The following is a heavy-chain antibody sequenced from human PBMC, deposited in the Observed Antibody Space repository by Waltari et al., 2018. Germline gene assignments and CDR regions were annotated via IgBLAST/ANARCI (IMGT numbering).Heavy chain of an antibody. J-gene: IGHJ5*02. V-gene: IGHV4-34*01. CDR2: INHSGST. D-gene: IGHD3-10*01. Sequence: QVQLQQWGAGLLKPSETLSLTCAVSGGSFSGYYWSWIRQPPGKGLEWIGEINHSGSTNYNPSLKSRVTISVDTSKNQFSLKLSSVTAADTAVYYCARGYFKRGTMVRGVKAHFDPWGQGTLVTVSS. CDR3: ARGYFKRGTMVRGVKAHFDP. CDR1: GGSFSGYY.